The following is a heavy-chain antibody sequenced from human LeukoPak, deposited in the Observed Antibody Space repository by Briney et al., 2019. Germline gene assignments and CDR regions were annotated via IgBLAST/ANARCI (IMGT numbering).Heavy chain of an antibody. V-gene: IGHV3-33*01. Sequence: PGRSLRLSCAASGFTFSSYDMHWVRQAPGKGLEWVALIWYDGSNKNYADSVKGRFTISRDNSKNTPFLQMNSLRAEDTAVYYCAREASDAFDIWGQGTMVTVSS. CDR1: GFTFSSYD. CDR2: IWYDGSNK. J-gene: IGHJ3*02. CDR3: AREASDAFDI.